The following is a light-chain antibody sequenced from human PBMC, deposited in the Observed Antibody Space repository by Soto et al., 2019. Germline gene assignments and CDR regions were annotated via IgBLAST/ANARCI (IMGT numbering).Light chain of an antibody. Sequence: EILFTQSPGTLSLSPGDRATLSCRASQSLGSGYLAWYRQKPGQAPRLLIYGASTRATGIADRFSGSGSGTDFTLTISSLEPEDSAVYYCQQRHMSPITFGQGTRLEIK. V-gene: IGKV3-20*01. J-gene: IGKJ5*01. CDR1: QSLGSGY. CDR2: GAS. CDR3: QQRHMSPIT.